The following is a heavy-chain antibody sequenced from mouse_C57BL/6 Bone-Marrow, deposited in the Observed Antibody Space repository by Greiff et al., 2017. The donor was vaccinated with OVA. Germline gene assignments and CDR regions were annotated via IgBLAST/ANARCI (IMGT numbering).Heavy chain of an antibody. CDR1: GYAFSSSW. J-gene: IGHJ2*01. D-gene: IGHD1-1*01. Sequence: VQLPQSGPELVKPGASVKISCKASGYAFSSSWMNWVKQRPGKGLEWIGRIYPGDVDTNYTGKFKGKATLTADKSSSTAYMQLSSLTSEDSAVYCCAYYYGSPYYFDYWGQGTTLTVSS. V-gene: IGHV1-82*01. CDR3: AYYYGSPYYFDY. CDR2: IYPGDVDT.